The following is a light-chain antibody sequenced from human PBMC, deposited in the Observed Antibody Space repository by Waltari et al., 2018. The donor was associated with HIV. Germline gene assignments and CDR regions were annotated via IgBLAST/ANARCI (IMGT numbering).Light chain of an antibody. J-gene: IGLJ2*01. CDR1: RSHIGGDT. CDR3: AAWDDSLSAVV. CDR2: SVD. V-gene: IGLV1-44*01. Sequence: QSVGTQPPSASGTPGQRVTISCSGCRSHIGGDTVNLYQHLPGTAPKLLIYSVDKRPSGVPDRFSGSKSGTSASLAISGLQSEDEADYFCAAWDDSLSAVVFGGGTKLTVL.